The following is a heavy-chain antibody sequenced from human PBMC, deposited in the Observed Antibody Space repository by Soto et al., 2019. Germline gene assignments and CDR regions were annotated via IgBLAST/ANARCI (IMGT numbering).Heavy chain of an antibody. V-gene: IGHV3-53*04. Sequence: PGGSLRLSCAASGFTVSSNYMSWVRQAPGKGLEWVSVIYSGGSTYYADSVKGRFTISRHNSKNTLYLQMNSLRAEDTAVYYCARDRGCSSTSCYADAFDIWGQATIVTVSS. D-gene: IGHD2-2*01. CDR1: GFTVSSNY. J-gene: IGHJ3*02. CDR3: ARDRGCSSTSCYADAFDI. CDR2: IYSGGST.